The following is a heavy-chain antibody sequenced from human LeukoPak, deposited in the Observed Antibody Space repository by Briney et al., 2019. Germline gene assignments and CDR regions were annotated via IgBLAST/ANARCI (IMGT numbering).Heavy chain of an antibody. D-gene: IGHD3-10*01. Sequence: GGSLRLSCAASGFTFSSYAMHWVRQAPGKGLEWVAVISYDGSNKYYADSVKGRFTISRDNSKNTLYLQMNSLRAEDTAVYYCAKVQRITMVRGAFDYWGQGTLVTVSS. CDR3: AKVQRITMVRGAFDY. CDR2: ISYDGSNK. J-gene: IGHJ4*02. V-gene: IGHV3-30*04. CDR1: GFTFSSYA.